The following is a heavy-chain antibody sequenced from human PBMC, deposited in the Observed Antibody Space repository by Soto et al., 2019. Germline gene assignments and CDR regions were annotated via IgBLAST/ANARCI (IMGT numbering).Heavy chain of an antibody. CDR2: IYYSGTT. J-gene: IGHJ4*02. CDR1: GGSIKVGGYY. D-gene: IGHD5-12*01. CDR3: ARLAYSHYST. Sequence: SETLSLTCTVSGGSIKVGGYYWGWIRQPPGKGLEWVATIYYSGTTYYNPSLKSRLTISLDTSRNQFSLDLTSVTAAVTAVYNCARLAYSHYSTWGQGTLVTAPQ. V-gene: IGHV4-39*01.